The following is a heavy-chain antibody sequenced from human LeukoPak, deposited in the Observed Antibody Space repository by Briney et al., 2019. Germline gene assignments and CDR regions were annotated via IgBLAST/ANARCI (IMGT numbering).Heavy chain of an antibody. Sequence: TGGSLRLSCAASGFTFSSYSMTWVRQAPGKGLEWVSSIRSSSSYIYYTDSVKGRFTISRDNAKNSLYLQMNSLRAEDTAVYYCARARLQYQLPDAFDIWGQGTMVTVSS. V-gene: IGHV3-21*01. J-gene: IGHJ3*02. D-gene: IGHD2-2*01. CDR3: ARARLQYQLPDAFDI. CDR1: GFTFSSYS. CDR2: IRSSSSYI.